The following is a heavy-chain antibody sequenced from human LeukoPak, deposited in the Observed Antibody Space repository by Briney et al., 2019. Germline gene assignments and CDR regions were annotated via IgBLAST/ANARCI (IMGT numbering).Heavy chain of an antibody. Sequence: PGGSLRLSCAASGFTFSTYLMHWVRQAPGKGLEWVSAISNNGGYTYYADSVQGRFTISRDNSKSTLCLQMNSLRAEDTAVYYCAKQLGYCSDGSCYFPYWGQGTLVTVSS. CDR1: GFTFSTYL. CDR2: ISNNGGYT. CDR3: AKQLGYCSDGSCYFPY. J-gene: IGHJ4*02. D-gene: IGHD2-15*01. V-gene: IGHV3-23*01.